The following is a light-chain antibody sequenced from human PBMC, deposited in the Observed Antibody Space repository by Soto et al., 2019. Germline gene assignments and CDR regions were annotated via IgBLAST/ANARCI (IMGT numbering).Light chain of an antibody. V-gene: IGLV2-14*01. CDR3: SSYSGSDAVI. CDR1: STDVGGYNS. J-gene: IGLJ2*01. Sequence: QSVLTQPPSVSGAPGQRVTISCTGTSTDVGGYNSVSWYQHHPGKAPKLMIYDVSYRPSEVSSRFSASKSGNTASLTISGLQTEDEADYYCSSYSGSDAVIFGGGTKLTVL. CDR2: DVS.